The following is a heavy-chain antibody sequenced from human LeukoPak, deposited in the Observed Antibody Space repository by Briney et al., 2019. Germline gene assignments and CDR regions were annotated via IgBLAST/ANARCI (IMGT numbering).Heavy chain of an antibody. V-gene: IGHV3-74*01. CDR3: AKRKGAGRFDY. CDR1: GFTFSSYY. Sequence: GGSLRLSCAASGFTFSSYYMHWVRQVPGKGLVWVSRINGDESSTTYADSVKGRFTISRDNAKNTLYLQMNSLRAEDTAVYYCAKRKGAGRFDYWGQGTLVTVSS. J-gene: IGHJ4*02. D-gene: IGHD1-26*01. CDR2: INGDESST.